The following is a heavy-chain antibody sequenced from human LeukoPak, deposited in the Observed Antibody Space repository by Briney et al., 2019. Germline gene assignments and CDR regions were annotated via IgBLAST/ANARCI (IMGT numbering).Heavy chain of an antibody. CDR2: ISGSDGTT. Sequence: GRSLRLSCAASGFTFSSYAMNWIRQAPGKGLEWVSAISGSDGTTYYADSVKGRFTISRDNSKNTLYLQMNSLRAEDTAVYYCAKPDCSYTDCYRPTYWGQGTLVTVSS. V-gene: IGHV3-23*01. CDR1: GFTFSSYA. D-gene: IGHD2-2*02. CDR3: AKPDCSYTDCYRPTY. J-gene: IGHJ4*02.